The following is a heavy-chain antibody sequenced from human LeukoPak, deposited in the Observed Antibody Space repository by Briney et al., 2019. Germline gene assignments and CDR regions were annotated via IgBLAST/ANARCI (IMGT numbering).Heavy chain of an antibody. CDR2: IYYSGST. Sequence: PSETLSLTCTVSGGSISSYYWSWIRQPPGKGLEWIGYIYYSGSTNYNPSLKSRLTISVDTSKNQFSLKLSSVTAADTAVYYCASLTVTSDAFDIWGQGTMVIVSS. CDR3: ASLTVTSDAFDI. V-gene: IGHV4-59*01. J-gene: IGHJ3*02. D-gene: IGHD4-17*01. CDR1: GGSISSYY.